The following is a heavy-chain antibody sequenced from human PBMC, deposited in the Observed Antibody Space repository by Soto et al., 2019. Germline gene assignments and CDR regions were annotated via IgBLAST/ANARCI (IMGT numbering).Heavy chain of an antibody. CDR3: ASGHGDYVWRLSATLYYFDS. D-gene: IGHD4-17*01. Sequence: QVQLVQSGAEVKKPGSSVKVSCKASGGTFSSYAISWVRQAPGQGLEWMGGIIPIFGTANYAQKFQGRVTITADESTSTAYMELSSLRSEDTAVYYCASGHGDYVWRLSATLYYFDSWGQGTLVTVSS. J-gene: IGHJ4*02. CDR2: IIPIFGTA. V-gene: IGHV1-69*01. CDR1: GGTFSSYA.